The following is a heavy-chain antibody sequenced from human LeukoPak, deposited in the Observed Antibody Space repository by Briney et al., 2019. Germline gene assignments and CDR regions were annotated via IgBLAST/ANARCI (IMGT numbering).Heavy chain of an antibody. CDR2: ISSSSSYI. V-gene: IGHV3-21*01. CDR3: ARGSPDDY. Sequence: GRSLRLSCTTSGFTFGDYAMSWFRQAPGKGLEWVSSISSSSSYIYYADSVKGRFTISRDNAKNSLYLQMNSLRAEDTAVYYCARGSPDDYWGQGTLVTVSP. CDR1: GFTFGDYA. J-gene: IGHJ4*02.